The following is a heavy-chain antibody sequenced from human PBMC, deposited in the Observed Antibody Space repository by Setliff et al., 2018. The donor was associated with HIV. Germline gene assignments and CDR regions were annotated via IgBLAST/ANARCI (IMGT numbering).Heavy chain of an antibody. V-gene: IGHV3-66*02. CDR1: GFRVTDTY. D-gene: IGHD2-15*01. CDR2: IYKAGKT. CDR3: AKCGGVTCYSASWYFDY. Sequence: PGGSLRLSCEASGFRVTDTYMAWVRQAPGKGLEWVTPIYKAGKTYYADSVKGRFTISRDNSKNTLYLQMNRLRAEDTAVYYCAKCGGVTCYSASWYFDYWGQGTLVTVSS. J-gene: IGHJ4*02.